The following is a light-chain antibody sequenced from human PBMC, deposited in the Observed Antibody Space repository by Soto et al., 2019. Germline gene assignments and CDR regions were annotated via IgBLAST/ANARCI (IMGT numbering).Light chain of an antibody. CDR3: QQYSTHST. V-gene: IGKV1-5*01. CDR1: QSISRW. J-gene: IGKJ2*01. Sequence: DIQMTQSPSTLSASVGDRVTITCRASQSISRWLAWYQLKPGTAPKLLIYDVSNLQSGVPSRFSGSASGTEFILTIGSLQPDDYAIYYCQQYSTHSTFGQGTKLEI. CDR2: DVS.